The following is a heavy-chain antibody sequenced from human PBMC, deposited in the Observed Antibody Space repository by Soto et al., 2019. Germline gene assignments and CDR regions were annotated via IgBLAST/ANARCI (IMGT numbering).Heavy chain of an antibody. CDR3: ARDRRYDSSGASPFDY. CDR2: ISSSSSYT. D-gene: IGHD3-22*01. CDR1: GFTFSVSF. J-gene: IGHJ4*02. V-gene: IGHV3-11*06. Sequence: PGGSLRLAFAASGFTFSVSFITVSCQAKGKGLEWVSYISSSSSYTNYADSVKGRFTISRDNAKNSLYLQMNSLRAEDTAVYYCARDRRYDSSGASPFDYWGQGTLVTVSS.